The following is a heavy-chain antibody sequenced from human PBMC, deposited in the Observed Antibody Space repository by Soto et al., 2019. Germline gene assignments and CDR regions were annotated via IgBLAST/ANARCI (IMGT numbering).Heavy chain of an antibody. V-gene: IGHV3-30-3*01. D-gene: IGHD3-22*01. Sequence: PRLSCAASGFTVSKYAMHWVRQARGTGLEWVAVISNDGSNPYYADSVKGRFTISRDNSKNTLYLQMNSLREEDTAVYYCARTGYDRSGYFVEYYFDYWGQGTLVTVSS. CDR2: ISNDGSNP. J-gene: IGHJ4*02. CDR3: ARTGYDRSGYFVEYYFDY. CDR1: GFTVSKYA.